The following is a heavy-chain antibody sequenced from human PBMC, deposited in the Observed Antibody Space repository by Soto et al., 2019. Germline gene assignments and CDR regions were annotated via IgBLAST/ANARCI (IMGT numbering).Heavy chain of an antibody. J-gene: IGHJ5*02. CDR2: ISGSGGST. D-gene: IGHD2-2*01. CDR1: GFTFSSYA. Sequence: PGGSLRLSCAASGFTFSSYAMSWVRQAPGKGLEWVSAISGSGGSTYYADSVKGRFTISRDNSKNTLYLQMNSLRAEDTAVYYCAKDYGVGGGPAAMRHPLDPWGQGTLVTVSS. CDR3: AKDYGVGGGPAAMRHPLDP. V-gene: IGHV3-23*01.